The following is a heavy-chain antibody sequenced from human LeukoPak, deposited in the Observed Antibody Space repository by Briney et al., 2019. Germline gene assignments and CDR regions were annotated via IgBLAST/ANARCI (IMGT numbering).Heavy chain of an antibody. CDR1: GVRFSSYA. D-gene: IGHD1-26*01. CDR2: ISGSGGST. J-gene: IGHJ3*02. CDR3: AKERELLAGYDAFDI. Sequence: GGSLRLSCAASGVRFSSYAMSWVRQSPEKRLEWVSAISGSGGSTYYADSVKGRFTISRDNSKNTLDLQMNSLRAEDTAVYYCAKERELLAGYDAFDIWGQGTMVTVSS. V-gene: IGHV3-23*01.